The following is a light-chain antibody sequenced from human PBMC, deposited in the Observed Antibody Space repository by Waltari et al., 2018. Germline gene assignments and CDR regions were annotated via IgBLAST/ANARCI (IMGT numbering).Light chain of an antibody. CDR2: VAT. V-gene: IGKV1-12*01. CDR3: QQAKNFPAVS. CDR1: QDIGSW. J-gene: IGKJ4*01. Sequence: DIQMTQSPSSVSASVGDRVTINCRASQDIGSWLAWYQHKPGKAPKLQIYVATNLQSGVPSRFSGSGSGTDFTLTISGLQADDSAIYYCQQAKNFPAVSFGGGTKVEIK.